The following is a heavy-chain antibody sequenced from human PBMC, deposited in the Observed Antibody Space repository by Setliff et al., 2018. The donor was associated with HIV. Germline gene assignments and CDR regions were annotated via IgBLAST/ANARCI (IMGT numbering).Heavy chain of an antibody. CDR3: AREGDSSAWYRFDT. J-gene: IGHJ5*02. D-gene: IGHD6-13*01. V-gene: IGHV4-38-2*02. CDR1: GFSISSRYY. Sequence: SETLSLTCDVSGFSISSRYYWGWIRQSPGKGLEWIGNIYHTGSSYYNPSLNDRATISLDTSKNQFSLKLNSVTAADTAVYYCAREGDSSAWYRFDTWGQGTLVTVSS. CDR2: IYHTGSS.